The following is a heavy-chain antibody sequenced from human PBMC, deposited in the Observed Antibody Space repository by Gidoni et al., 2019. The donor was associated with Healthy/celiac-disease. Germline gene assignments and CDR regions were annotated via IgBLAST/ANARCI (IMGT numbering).Heavy chain of an antibody. Sequence: QVQLVQSGAEVKTPGASVKVSCKASGYTFTGYYMHWVRQAPGQGLEWMGWINPNSGGTKYAQKFQGRVTMTRDTSISTAYMELSRLRSDDTAVYYCARDSSAQADYDFWSGYFDYWGQGTLVTVSS. J-gene: IGHJ4*02. CDR1: GYTFTGYY. D-gene: IGHD3-3*01. V-gene: IGHV1-2*02. CDR2: INPNSGGT. CDR3: ARDSSAQADYDFWSGYFDY.